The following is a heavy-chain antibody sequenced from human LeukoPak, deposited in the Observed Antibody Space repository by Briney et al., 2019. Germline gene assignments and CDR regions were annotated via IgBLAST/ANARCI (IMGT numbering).Heavy chain of an antibody. Sequence: SVKVSCKASGGTFSSNAISWVRQAPGQGLEWMGGIIPIFGTANYAQKFQGRVTITADESTSTAYMELSSLRSEDTAVYYCARDLLHSYYYDSSGYPNWFDPWGQGTLVTVSS. V-gene: IGHV1-69*01. CDR2: IIPIFGTA. CDR1: GGTFSSNA. CDR3: ARDLLHSYYYDSSGYPNWFDP. J-gene: IGHJ5*02. D-gene: IGHD3-22*01.